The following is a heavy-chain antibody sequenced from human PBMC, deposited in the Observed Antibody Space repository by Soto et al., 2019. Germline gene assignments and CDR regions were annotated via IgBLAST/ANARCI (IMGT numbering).Heavy chain of an antibody. Sequence: SETLSLTCTLSGRSTSIYYWTGTRQPPGKGLEWIAYVYYSGSTNYNPSLKSRVTISVDTSKNQFSLKLSSVAAADPAVYYCARDWSGYSYGHAAFDIWGQGTMVTVPS. CDR1: GRSTSIYY. CDR2: VYYSGST. CDR3: ARDWSGYSYGHAAFDI. D-gene: IGHD5-18*01. J-gene: IGHJ3*02. V-gene: IGHV4-59*01.